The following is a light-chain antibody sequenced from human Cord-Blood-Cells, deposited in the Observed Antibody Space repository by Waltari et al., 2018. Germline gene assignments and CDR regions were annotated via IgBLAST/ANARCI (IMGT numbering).Light chain of an antibody. V-gene: IGKV3-20*01. CDR3: QQYGSSPGT. CDR2: GAS. J-gene: IGKJ1*01. CDR1: QSVSSSY. Sequence: EIVLTQSPGTLSLSPGERATLSCRASQSVSSSYLAWYQQKPGQAPRLLIYGASSRATGIPDSFSGSVSGTDFTLTISRLEPEDFAVYYCQQYGSSPGTFGQGTKVEIK.